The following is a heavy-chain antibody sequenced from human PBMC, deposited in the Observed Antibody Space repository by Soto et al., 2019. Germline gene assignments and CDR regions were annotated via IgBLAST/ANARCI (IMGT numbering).Heavy chain of an antibody. D-gene: IGHD2-15*01. V-gene: IGHV3-23*01. CDR3: AKDWDIVVVVAATDY. Sequence: EVQLLESGGGLVQPGGSLRLSCAASGFTFSSYAMSWVRQAPGKGLEWVSAISGSGGSTYYADSVKGRFTISRDNSKNTLYLQMNSLRAENTAVYYCAKDWDIVVVVAATDYWGQGTLVTVSS. CDR2: ISGSGGST. J-gene: IGHJ4*02. CDR1: GFTFSSYA.